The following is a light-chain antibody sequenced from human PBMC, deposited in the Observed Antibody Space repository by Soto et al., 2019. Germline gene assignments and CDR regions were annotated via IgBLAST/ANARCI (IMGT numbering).Light chain of an antibody. CDR3: QQYSTYWT. Sequence: DIQMTQSPSTLSASVGDRVTITCRASQSITTWLAWYQQKPGKAPKLLIYKASSLESGVPPRFSGSGSRTESTLTISSRQPDDFASYCCQQYSTYWTFGQGTRVEIK. V-gene: IGKV1-5*03. CDR1: QSITTW. J-gene: IGKJ1*01. CDR2: KAS.